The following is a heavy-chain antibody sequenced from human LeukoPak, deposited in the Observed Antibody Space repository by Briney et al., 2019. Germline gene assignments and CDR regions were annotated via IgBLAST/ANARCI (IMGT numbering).Heavy chain of an antibody. CDR2: IYSGGST. CDR3: AKDLGMYYFDS. J-gene: IGHJ4*02. CDR1: GFTVSSNY. Sequence: GGSLRLSCAASGFTVSSNYMSWVRQAPGKGLEWVSVIYSGGSTYYADSVKGRFTISRDSSKNTLYLQMDSLRAEDTAVYYCAKDLGMYYFDSWGQGALVTVSS. D-gene: IGHD1-1*01. V-gene: IGHV3-53*01.